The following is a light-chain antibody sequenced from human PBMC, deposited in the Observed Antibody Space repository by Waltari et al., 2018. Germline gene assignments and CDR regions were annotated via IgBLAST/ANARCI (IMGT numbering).Light chain of an antibody. Sequence: EIVLTQSPGTLSVSTAERATLSCRALQSVGRYLAGYQQKPCQPPRLLTYDASTRATGIPDRFSGSGSGTDFSLTLSRLESEDFAVYYCQKYVNLPATFGQGTKVEIK. CDR3: QKYVNLPAT. J-gene: IGKJ1*01. V-gene: IGKV3-20*01. CDR2: DAS. CDR1: QSVGRY.